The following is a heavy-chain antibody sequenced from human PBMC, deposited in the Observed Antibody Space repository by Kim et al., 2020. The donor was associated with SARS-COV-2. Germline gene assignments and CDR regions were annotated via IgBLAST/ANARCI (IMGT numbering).Heavy chain of an antibody. V-gene: IGHV3-9*01. J-gene: IGHJ3*02. CDR2: ISWNSGSI. CDR1: GFTFDDYA. D-gene: IGHD2-2*01. Sequence: GGSLRLSCAASGFTFDDYAMHWVRQAPGKGLEWVSGISWNSGSIGYADSVKGRFTISRDNAKNSLYLQMNSLRAEDTALYYCAKDKERSSTRPQWLVGDAFDIWGQGTMVTVSS. CDR3: AKDKERSSTRPQWLVGDAFDI.